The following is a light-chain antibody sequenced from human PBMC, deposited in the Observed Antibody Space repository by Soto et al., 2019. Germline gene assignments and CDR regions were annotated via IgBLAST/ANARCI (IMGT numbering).Light chain of an antibody. CDR3: RSYTTTSTYV. J-gene: IGLJ1*01. CDR2: EVT. CDR1: SNDVVGYDY. Sequence: QCSLTQPASVSGSRGQSITISCTGTSNDVVGYDYVSWYQQHPGKAPKFMIYEVTNRPSGVSHRFSGSKSGNTASLTISVLQAEDEADYYCRSYTTTSTYVFGTGTKVTVL. V-gene: IGLV2-14*01.